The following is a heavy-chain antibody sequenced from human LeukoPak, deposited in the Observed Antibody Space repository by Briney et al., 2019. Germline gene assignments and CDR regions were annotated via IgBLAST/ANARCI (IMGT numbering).Heavy chain of an antibody. CDR1: GFTFSSYS. Sequence: PGGSLRLSCAASGFTFSSYSMNWVRQAPGEGLEWVSYISSLSGTIYYADSVKGRFTISRDNAKNSLYLQMNSLRAEDTAVYYCARDSDYYGSGSHRDAFDIWGQGTMVSVSS. CDR3: ARDSDYYGSGSHRDAFDI. J-gene: IGHJ3*02. CDR2: ISSLSGTI. V-gene: IGHV3-48*01. D-gene: IGHD3-10*01.